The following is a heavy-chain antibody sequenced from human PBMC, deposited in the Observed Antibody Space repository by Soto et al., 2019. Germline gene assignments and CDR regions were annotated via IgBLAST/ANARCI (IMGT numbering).Heavy chain of an antibody. CDR3: ARLLFQERYFDY. CDR1: GYSFTTYG. Sequence: ASVKVSCKTSGYSFTTYGISWVRQAPGQGLEWMGWISGYNGNTHYAQKFQGRVTMTTDTSTSTAYMELRSLRSDDTAVYYCARLLFQERYFDYWGQGTLVTVSS. D-gene: IGHD2-21*01. J-gene: IGHJ4*02. V-gene: IGHV1-18*01. CDR2: ISGYNGNT.